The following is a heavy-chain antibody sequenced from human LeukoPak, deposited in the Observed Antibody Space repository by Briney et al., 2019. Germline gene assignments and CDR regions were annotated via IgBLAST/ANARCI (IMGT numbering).Heavy chain of an antibody. J-gene: IGHJ4*02. CDR2: IWSDGGNK. CDR1: GFTFSSYG. Sequence: GGSLRLSCAASGFTFSSYGMHWVRQAPGKGLEWVAVIWSDGGNKFYADSVKGRFTISRDNSKNTLYLQMNSLRAEDTAVYYCARGYYDSSAYLFDYWGQGTLVTVSS. CDR3: ARGYYDSSAYLFDY. D-gene: IGHD3-22*01. V-gene: IGHV3-33*08.